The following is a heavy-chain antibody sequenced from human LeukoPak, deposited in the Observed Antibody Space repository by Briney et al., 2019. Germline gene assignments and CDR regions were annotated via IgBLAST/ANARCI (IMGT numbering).Heavy chain of an antibody. J-gene: IGHJ1*01. Sequence: PGGSLRLSSAASGFTFSSYAMSWVRQAPGKGMEWDSAISASGARTYYADAVKGRFTITRDNSKNTLYLQMNSLRAEDTAVYYCAKDRDYYDSSGYYYVTAEYFQHWGQGTLATVSS. CDR3: AKDRDYYDSSGYYYVTAEYFQH. CDR1: GFTFSSYA. CDR2: ISASGART. D-gene: IGHD3-22*01. V-gene: IGHV3-23*01.